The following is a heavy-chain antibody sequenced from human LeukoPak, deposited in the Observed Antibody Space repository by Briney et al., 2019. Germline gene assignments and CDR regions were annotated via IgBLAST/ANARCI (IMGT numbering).Heavy chain of an antibody. Sequence: GGSLRLSCAAPGFTFSSYAMHWVRQAPGKGLEWVAVISYDGSSKYYADSVKGRFTISRDNSKNTLYLQMNSLRAEDTAVYYCAREYSYGYPLGYYYGMDVWGQGTTVTVSS. D-gene: IGHD5-18*01. CDR1: GFTFSSYA. J-gene: IGHJ6*02. V-gene: IGHV3-30-3*01. CDR2: ISYDGSSK. CDR3: AREYSYGYPLGYYYGMDV.